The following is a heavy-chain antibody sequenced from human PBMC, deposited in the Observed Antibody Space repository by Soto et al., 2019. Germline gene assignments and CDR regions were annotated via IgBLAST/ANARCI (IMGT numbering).Heavy chain of an antibody. V-gene: IGHV4-34*01. CDR3: ARGTGVSPRNWFDP. J-gene: IGHJ5*02. Sequence: SETLSLTCAVYGGSFSGYYWSWIRQPPGKGLEWIGEINHSGSTNYNPSLKSRVTISVDTSKNQFSLKLSSVTAADTAVYYCARGTGVSPRNWFDPWGQGTLVTV. CDR1: GGSFSGYY. D-gene: IGHD6-13*01. CDR2: INHSGST.